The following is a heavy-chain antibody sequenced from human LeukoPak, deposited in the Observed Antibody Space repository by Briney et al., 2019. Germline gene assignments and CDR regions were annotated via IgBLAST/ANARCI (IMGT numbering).Heavy chain of an antibody. CDR1: GYTFTSYA. D-gene: IGHD3-10*01. CDR3: ARELLWFGELFSFDY. Sequence: ASVKVSCKASGYTFTSYAMHWVRQAPGQRLEWMGWINAGNGNTKYSQKFQGRVTITRDTSASTAYMELSSLRSEDTAVYHCARELLWFGELFSFDYWGQGTLVTVSS. J-gene: IGHJ4*02. CDR2: INAGNGNT. V-gene: IGHV1-3*01.